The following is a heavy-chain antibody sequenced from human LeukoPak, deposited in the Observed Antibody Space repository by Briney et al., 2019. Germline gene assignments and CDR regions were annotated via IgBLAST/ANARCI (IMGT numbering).Heavy chain of an antibody. CDR1: GFTFDDYA. CDR2: ISWNSGSI. D-gene: IGHD3-3*01. V-gene: IGHV3-9*01. CDR3: AKCRLEWLFPGETFDI. J-gene: IGHJ3*02. Sequence: GRSLRLSCAASGFTFDDYAMHWVRQAPGKGLEWVSGISWNSGSIGYADSVKGRFTISRDNAKNSLYLQMNSLRAEDTALYYCAKCRLEWLFPGETFDIWGQGTMVILSS.